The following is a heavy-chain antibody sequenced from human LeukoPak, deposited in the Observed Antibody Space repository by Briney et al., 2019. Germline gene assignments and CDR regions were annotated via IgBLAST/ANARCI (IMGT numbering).Heavy chain of an antibody. Sequence: SETLSLTCTVSGGSISTSSYYWGWVRQPPGKGLEWIGNIFYSGSTYYSPSLKSRVTISLDTSRNQFSLKLNSVTAADSAVYYCAKKGGSSGYLDSWGQGTLVTVSS. CDR1: GGSISTSSYY. CDR3: AKKGGSSGYLDS. J-gene: IGHJ4*02. D-gene: IGHD3-22*01. V-gene: IGHV4-39*07. CDR2: IFYSGST.